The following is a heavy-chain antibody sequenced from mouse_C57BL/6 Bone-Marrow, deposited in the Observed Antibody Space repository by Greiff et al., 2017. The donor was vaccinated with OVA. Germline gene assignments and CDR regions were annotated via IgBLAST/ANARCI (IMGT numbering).Heavy chain of an antibody. J-gene: IGHJ2*01. CDR3: ARYYDYDVGNY. Sequence: QVQLQQSGPELVKPGASVKISCKASGYAFSSSWMNWVKQRPGQGLEWIGRIYPGDGDTNYNGKFKGKATLTADKSSSTAYMQLSSLASEDAAVYFCARYYDYDVGNYWGQGTTLTVSS. V-gene: IGHV1-82*01. CDR1: GYAFSSSW. D-gene: IGHD2-4*01. CDR2: IYPGDGDT.